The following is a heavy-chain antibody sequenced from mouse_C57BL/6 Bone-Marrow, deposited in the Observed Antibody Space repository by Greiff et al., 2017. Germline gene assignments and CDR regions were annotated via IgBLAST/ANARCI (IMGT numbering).Heavy chain of an antibody. J-gene: IGHJ1*03. V-gene: IGHV3-8*01. CDR2: ISYSGST. CDR1: GYSITSDY. D-gene: IGHD1-1*01. Sequence: EVQRVESGPGLAKPSQSLSLTCSVTGYSITSDYWNWIRKFSGNKLEYMGYISYSGSTYYNPSLISRISITRDTSKSQDYLQLKSLTSEDTATYYCARSPFTTVWYFDVWGTETTVTVSS. CDR3: ARSPFTTVWYFDV.